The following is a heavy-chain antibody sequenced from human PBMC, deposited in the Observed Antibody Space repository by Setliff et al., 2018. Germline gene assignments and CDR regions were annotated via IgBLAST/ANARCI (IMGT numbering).Heavy chain of an antibody. CDR1: GVSVNSLTW. V-gene: IGHV4-4*02. D-gene: IGHD3-3*01. CDR2: IFHSGST. Sequence: PSETLSLTCAVSGVSVNSLTWWSWVRQAPGKGLEWVGQIFHSGSTHFNPSLKSRLTMSVDQSKNQFSLNLSSVTAADTAVYYCARVSGFLYMDVWGKGTTVTVSS. CDR3: ARVSGFLYMDV. J-gene: IGHJ6*03.